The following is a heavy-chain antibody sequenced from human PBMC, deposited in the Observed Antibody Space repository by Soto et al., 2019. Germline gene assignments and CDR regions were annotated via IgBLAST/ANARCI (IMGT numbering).Heavy chain of an antibody. D-gene: IGHD3-10*01. CDR1: GFIFRSYG. J-gene: IGHJ6*02. V-gene: IGHV3-30*03. CDR3: ARDYSAGPGSTRRNYYYYGIDF. CDR2: MSYDGTNK. Sequence: QEQLVESGGGVVQPGRSLRLSCAASGFIFRSYGMHWVRQAPGKGLEWVAVMSYDGTNKYHADSVKGRFTISRDNSKKQVDLKMKSLRPEDTALYYCARDYSAGPGSTRRNYYYYGIDFWGQGTTVTVPS.